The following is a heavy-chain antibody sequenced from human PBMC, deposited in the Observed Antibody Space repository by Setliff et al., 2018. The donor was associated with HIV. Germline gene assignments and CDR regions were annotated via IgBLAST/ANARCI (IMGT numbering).Heavy chain of an antibody. CDR2: IHHSGTT. V-gene: IGHV4-34*01. CDR1: GGSFSGSC. CDR3: ARDSANGKTANLNYLDV. J-gene: IGHJ6*03. Sequence: PSETLSLTCAVYGGSFSGSCWNWIRQPPIKGLEWIGEIHHSGTTNYNLSLESRVTMSVDTSKNQFSLRLNSVTAADTAVYYCARDSANGKTANLNYLDVWGKGTTVTVSS. D-gene: IGHD2-8*01.